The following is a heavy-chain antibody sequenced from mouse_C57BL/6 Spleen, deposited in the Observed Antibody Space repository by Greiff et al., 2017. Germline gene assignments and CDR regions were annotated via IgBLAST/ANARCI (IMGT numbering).Heavy chain of an antibody. V-gene: IGHV7-1*01. Sequence: DVMLVESGGGLVQSGRSLRLSCATSGFTFSDFYMEWVRQAPGKGLEWIAASRNKANGYTTEYSASVKGRFIVSRDTSQSILYLQMNALRAEDNAIYYWARDGYYGHAMDYWGQGTSVTVSS. CDR2: SRNKANGYTT. J-gene: IGHJ4*01. D-gene: IGHD2-1*01. CDR3: ARDGYYGHAMDY. CDR1: GFTFSDFY.